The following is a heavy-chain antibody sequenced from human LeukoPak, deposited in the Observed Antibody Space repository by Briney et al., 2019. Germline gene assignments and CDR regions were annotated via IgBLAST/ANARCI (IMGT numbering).Heavy chain of an antibody. Sequence: SETLSLTCTVSGGSISNYHWSWIRRPPGKGLEWIGFIYYSGSTNYNPSLKSRVTISVDTSKNQFSLKLSSVTAADTAVYYCARSGTVGAMPVWGQGTLVTVSS. D-gene: IGHD1-26*01. J-gene: IGHJ4*02. CDR1: GGSISNYH. CDR3: ARSGTVGAMPV. CDR2: IYYSGST. V-gene: IGHV4-59*01.